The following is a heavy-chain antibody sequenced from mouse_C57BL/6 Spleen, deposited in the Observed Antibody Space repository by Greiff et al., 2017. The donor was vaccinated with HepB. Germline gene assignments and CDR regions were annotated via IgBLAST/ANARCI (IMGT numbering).Heavy chain of an antibody. CDR3: STAQASAGYFDY. Sequence: VQLQQSGAELVKPGASVKISCKASGYAFSSYWMNWVKQRPGKGLEWIGQIYPGDGDTNYNGKFKGKATLTADKSSSTAYMQLSSLTSEDSAVYFWSTAQASAGYFDYWGQGTTLTVAS. CDR2: IYPGDGDT. J-gene: IGHJ2*01. CDR1: GYAFSSYW. D-gene: IGHD3-2*02. V-gene: IGHV1-80*01.